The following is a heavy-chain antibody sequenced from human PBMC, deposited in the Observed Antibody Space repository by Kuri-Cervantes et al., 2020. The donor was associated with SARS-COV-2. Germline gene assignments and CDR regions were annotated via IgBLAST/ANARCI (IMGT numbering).Heavy chain of an antibody. J-gene: IGHJ4*02. CDR2: INHSGST. V-gene: IGHV4-59*12. CDR1: GGSISSYY. CDR3: AKDLDQQLPV. Sequence: SETLSLTCTVSGGSISSYYWSWIRQTPGKGLEWIGEINHSGSTNYNPSLKSRVTVSVDTSKNQFSLKLSSVTAEDTAVYYCAKDLDQQLPVWGQGTLVTVSS. D-gene: IGHD6-13*01.